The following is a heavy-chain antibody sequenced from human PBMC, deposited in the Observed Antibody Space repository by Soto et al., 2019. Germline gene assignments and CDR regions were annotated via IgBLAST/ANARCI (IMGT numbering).Heavy chain of an antibody. V-gene: IGHV4-59*01. CDR2: IYYSGST. J-gene: IGHJ4*02. CDR3: ARGRTVGGLFDY. D-gene: IGHD1-26*01. Sequence: QVQLQESGPGLVKPSETLSLSCTLSDGSMSTYYWNWIRQSPGKGLEWIGYIYYSGSTNYNPPLKSRVTISIDTSKNQFSLNLKSVTAADTAVYFWARGRTVGGLFDYWGQGELGIVAS. CDR1: DGSMSTYY.